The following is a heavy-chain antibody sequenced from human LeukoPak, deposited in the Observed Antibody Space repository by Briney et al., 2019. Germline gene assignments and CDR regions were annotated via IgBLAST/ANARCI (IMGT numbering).Heavy chain of an antibody. CDR3: ATDGRSSGWYGFDY. CDR1: GFTFSTYS. D-gene: IGHD6-19*01. CDR2: ITSPVGHI. J-gene: IGHJ4*02. Sequence: GGSLRLSCAASGFTFSTYSMNWVRQAPGKGLEWVSSITSPVGHIYYADSLKGRITISRDNARSSLYLQMNSLRAEDTAVYYCATDGRSSGWYGFDYWGQGTLVTVPS. V-gene: IGHV3-21*01.